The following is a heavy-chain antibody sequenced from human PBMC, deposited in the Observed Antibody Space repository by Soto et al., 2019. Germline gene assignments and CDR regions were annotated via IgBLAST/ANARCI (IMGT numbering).Heavy chain of an antibody. Sequence: SETLSLTCAVSGGSISSGGYSWSWIRQPPGKGLEWIGYIYHSGSTYYNPSLKSRVTISVDRSKNQFSLKLSSVTAADTAVYYCARVVWGLWFGEPPHYFDYWGQGTLVTVSS. J-gene: IGHJ4*02. CDR1: GGSISSGGYS. CDR3: ARVVWGLWFGEPPHYFDY. CDR2: IYHSGST. V-gene: IGHV4-30-2*01. D-gene: IGHD3-10*01.